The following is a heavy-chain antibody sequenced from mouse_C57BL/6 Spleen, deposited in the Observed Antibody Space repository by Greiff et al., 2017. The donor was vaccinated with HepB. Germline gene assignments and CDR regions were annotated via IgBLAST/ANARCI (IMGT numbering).Heavy chain of an antibody. CDR3: AREVTTVVANYAMDY. V-gene: IGHV1-72*01. CDR1: GYTFTSYW. J-gene: IGHJ4*01. CDR2: IDPNSGGT. Sequence: QVQLQQPGAELVKPGASVKLSCKASGYTFTSYWMHWVKQRPGRGLEWIGRIDPNSGGTKYNEKFKSKATLTVDKPSSTAYMQLISLTSEDSAVYYCAREVTTVVANYAMDYWGQGTSVTVSS. D-gene: IGHD1-1*01.